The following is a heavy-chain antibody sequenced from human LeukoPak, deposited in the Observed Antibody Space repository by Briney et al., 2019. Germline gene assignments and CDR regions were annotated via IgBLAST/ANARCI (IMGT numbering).Heavy chain of an antibody. CDR1: GFTFSSYA. Sequence: GGSLRLSCAASGFTFSSYAMSWVRQAPGKGLEWVSAISGSGGSTYYADSVKGRLTISRDNSKNTLYLQMNSLRAEDTAVYYCAKDHNDYGDYGAFDYWGQGTLVTVPS. CDR3: AKDHNDYGDYGAFDY. CDR2: ISGSGGST. D-gene: IGHD4-17*01. V-gene: IGHV3-23*01. J-gene: IGHJ4*02.